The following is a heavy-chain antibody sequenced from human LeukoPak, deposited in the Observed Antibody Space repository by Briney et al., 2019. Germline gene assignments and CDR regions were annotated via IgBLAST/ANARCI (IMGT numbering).Heavy chain of an antibody. CDR3: ARDRGSGYDSSGYYF. Sequence: SEALSLTCIVAGGSISSYYWSWIRQPPGKGREWVGYIFYSGRTNYNPSLKSRATISVDPSKKQFSLKLSSVTAADTAVYYCARDRGSGYDSSGYYFWGQGGLVTVSS. J-gene: IGHJ4*02. V-gene: IGHV4-59*01. CDR2: IFYSGRT. D-gene: IGHD3-22*01. CDR1: GGSISSYY.